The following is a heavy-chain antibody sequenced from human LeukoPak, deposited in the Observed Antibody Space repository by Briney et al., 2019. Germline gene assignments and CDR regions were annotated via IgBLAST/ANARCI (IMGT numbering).Heavy chain of an antibody. Sequence: TGGSLRLSCAASGFTFSSYSMNWVRQAPGKGLEWVSSISSSSSYIYYADSVKGRFTISRDNAKNSLYLQMNSLRAEDTAVYYCARRGGRSSYGDYRRSNWFDPWGQGTLVTVSS. CDR2: ISSSSSYI. CDR3: ARRGGRSSYGDYRRSNWFDP. D-gene: IGHD4-17*01. CDR1: GFTFSSYS. V-gene: IGHV3-21*01. J-gene: IGHJ5*02.